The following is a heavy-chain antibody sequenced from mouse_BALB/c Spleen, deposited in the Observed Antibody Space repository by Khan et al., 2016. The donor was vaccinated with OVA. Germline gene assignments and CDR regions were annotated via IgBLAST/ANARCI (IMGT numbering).Heavy chain of an antibody. D-gene: IGHD4-1*01. CDR2: IWGEGST. CDR3: ARDRGLGRAMDY. V-gene: IGHV2-6-7*01. Sequence: VQLQESGPGLVAPSQSLSITCTVSGFSLTGYGVNWVRQPPGKGLEWLGMIWGEGSTDYNSALKSRLSIRKDNSKSQVFLKMNSLQPDDTARYYCARDRGLGRAMDYWGQGTSVTVSS. J-gene: IGHJ4*01. CDR1: GFSLTGYG.